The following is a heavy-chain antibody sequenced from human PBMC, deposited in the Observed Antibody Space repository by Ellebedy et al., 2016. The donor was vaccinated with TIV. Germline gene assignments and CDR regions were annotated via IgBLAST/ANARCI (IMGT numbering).Heavy chain of an antibody. CDR3: ARRDYYYDSSGYVSYFDY. Sequence: GESLKIPCKGSGYRFSNYWIGSVRPMPGKGLEWMGVIYPGDSDTRYSPSFQGQVTIPADKSISTAYLQWSSLKASDTAMYYCARRDYYYDSSGYVSYFDYWGQGTLVTVSS. CDR1: GYRFSNYW. CDR2: IYPGDSDT. D-gene: IGHD3-22*01. J-gene: IGHJ4*02. V-gene: IGHV5-51*01.